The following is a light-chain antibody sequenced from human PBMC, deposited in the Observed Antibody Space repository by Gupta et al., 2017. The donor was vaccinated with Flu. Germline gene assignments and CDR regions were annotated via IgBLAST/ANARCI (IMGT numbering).Light chain of an antibody. J-gene: IGKJ1*01. CDR1: QSISSY. Sequence: DIQMTQSPSSLSASVGDRVTITCRASQSISSYLNWYQQKPGKAPKLLIYAASSWQSGVPSRFSGSGYGTDFTLTISRLQPEDFAAYYCQQNDSTPQWTFGQGTKVEIK. CDR3: QQNDSTPQWT. CDR2: AAS. V-gene: IGKV1-39*01.